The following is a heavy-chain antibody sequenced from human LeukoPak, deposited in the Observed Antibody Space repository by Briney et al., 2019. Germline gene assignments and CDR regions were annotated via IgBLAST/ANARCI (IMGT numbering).Heavy chain of an antibody. CDR3: ARGYDTPPYYYGMDV. V-gene: IGHV4-30-2*01. CDR1: GASISSGGYS. Sequence: SQTLSLTCAVSGASISSGGYSWTWIRQPPGKGLEWIGYIYHSGTYYNPSLKSRVTISVDTSKNQFSLKLSSVTAADTAVYYCARGYDTPPYYYGMDVWGQGTTVTVSS. CDR2: IYHSGT. J-gene: IGHJ6*02. D-gene: IGHD3-22*01.